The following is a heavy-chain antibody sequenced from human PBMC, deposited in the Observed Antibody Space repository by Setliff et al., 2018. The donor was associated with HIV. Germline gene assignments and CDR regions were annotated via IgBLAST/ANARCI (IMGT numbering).Heavy chain of an antibody. CDR1: GGSFSGYH. CDR2: INHTGNT. V-gene: IGHV4-34*01. J-gene: IGHJ6*03. Sequence: PSETLSLTCAVYGGSFSGYHWNWIRQFPGKGLEWIGEINHTGNTQYNPSLKSRVTISVDTSKNQFSVRLSSVSAADTAVYYCARGSRQLTIFGVVFKTNYYFMDVWGKGTAVTVSS. CDR3: ARGSRQLTIFGVVFKTNYYFMDV. D-gene: IGHD3-3*01.